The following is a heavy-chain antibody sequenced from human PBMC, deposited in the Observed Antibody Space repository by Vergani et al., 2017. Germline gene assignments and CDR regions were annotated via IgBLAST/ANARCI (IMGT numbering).Heavy chain of an antibody. V-gene: IGHV1-69*11. D-gene: IGHD4-17*01. CDR3: ARDQLSVHGDYVDY. CDR2: IIPILGTA. Sequence: QVQLVQSGAEVKKPGSSVKVSCKASGGTFSSYAISWVRQAPGPGLEWMGRIIPILGTANYAQKFQGRVTITADESTSTAYMELSSLRSEDTAVYYCARDQLSVHGDYVDYWGQGTLVTVSS. CDR1: GGTFSSYA. J-gene: IGHJ4*02.